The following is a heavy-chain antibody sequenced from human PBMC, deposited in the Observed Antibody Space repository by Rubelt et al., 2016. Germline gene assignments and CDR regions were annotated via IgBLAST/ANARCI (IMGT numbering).Heavy chain of an antibody. CDR3: ARRAFGVVIDY. D-gene: IGHD3-3*01. J-gene: IGHJ4*02. Sequence: QLQLQESGPGLVKPSETLSLTCTVSGGSISSSSYYWGWIRQPPGKGLEWIGSIYYSGSTYYNPSRKSRVTRSVDTSKNQFSLKLSSVTAADTAVYYCARRAFGVVIDYWGQGTLVTVSS. V-gene: IGHV4-39*01. CDR1: GGSISSSSYY. CDR2: IYYSGST.